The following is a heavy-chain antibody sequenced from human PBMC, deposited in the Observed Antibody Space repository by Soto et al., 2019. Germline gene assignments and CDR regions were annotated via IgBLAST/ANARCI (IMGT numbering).Heavy chain of an antibody. Sequence: ASVKVSCKASGYTFTSYGISLVRQAPGQGLEWMGWINPNSGGTNYAQKFQGWVTMTRDTSISTAYMELSRLRSDDTAVYYCARGGYYDSSGYYHAYFDYWGQGTLVTVSS. J-gene: IGHJ4*02. CDR1: GYTFTSYG. V-gene: IGHV1-2*04. CDR3: ARGGYYDSSGYYHAYFDY. CDR2: INPNSGGT. D-gene: IGHD3-22*01.